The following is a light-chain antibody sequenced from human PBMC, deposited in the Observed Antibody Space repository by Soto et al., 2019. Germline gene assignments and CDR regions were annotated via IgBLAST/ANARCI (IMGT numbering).Light chain of an antibody. Sequence: DIQMTQSPSSLSASVGDRVTITCRASQDIASYLKWYQHKPGKAPTLLIYAATRLHSGVPSRFSGRESGTYFTLTISSLPPEDFATYYCQQSYTTPHFGQGTKVEI. CDR2: AAT. V-gene: IGKV1-39*01. CDR3: QQSYTTPH. J-gene: IGKJ2*01. CDR1: QDIASY.